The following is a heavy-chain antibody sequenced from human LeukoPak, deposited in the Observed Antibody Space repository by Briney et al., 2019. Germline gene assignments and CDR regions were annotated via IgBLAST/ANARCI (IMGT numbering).Heavy chain of an antibody. D-gene: IGHD5-18*01. Sequence: GGSLRLSCAASGFTFSSYGMHWVRQAPGKGLEWVAVISYDGSNKYYADSVKGRFTISRDNSKNTLYLQVNSLRAEDTAVYFCARGNVRGYSYGFDYWGQGTLVTVSS. CDR2: ISYDGSNK. CDR1: GFTFSSYG. CDR3: ARGNVRGYSYGFDY. V-gene: IGHV3-30*03. J-gene: IGHJ4*02.